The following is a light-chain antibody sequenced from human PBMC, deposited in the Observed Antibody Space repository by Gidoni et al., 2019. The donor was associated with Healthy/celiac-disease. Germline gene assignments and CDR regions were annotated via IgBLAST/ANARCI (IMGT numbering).Light chain of an antibody. J-gene: IGLJ1*01. CDR1: SSDVGGYNY. CDR2: DVS. Sequence: QSALTQPRSVSGSPGQSGTISCTGTSSDVGGYNYVSCYQQHPGKAPKLMIYDVSKRPSGVPDRVSGSKSGNTASLTISGLQAEDEADYYCCSYAGSYTYVFGTGTKVTVL. V-gene: IGLV2-11*01. CDR3: CSYAGSYTYV.